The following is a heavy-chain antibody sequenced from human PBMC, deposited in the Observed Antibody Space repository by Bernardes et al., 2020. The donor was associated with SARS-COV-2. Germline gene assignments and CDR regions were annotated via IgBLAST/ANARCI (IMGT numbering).Heavy chain of an antibody. V-gene: IGHV1-2*04. CDR1: GYTFTGDY. D-gene: IGHD3-16*02. CDR2: INPNSGGT. J-gene: IGHJ6*02. Sequence: ASVKVSCKASGYTFTGDYMHWVRQAPGQGLEWMGWINPNSGGTNYAQKFQGWVTMTRDTSISTAYMELSRLRSDDTAVYYCARAGGNYRLYYYGMDVWGQGTTVTVSS. CDR3: ARAGGNYRLYYYGMDV.